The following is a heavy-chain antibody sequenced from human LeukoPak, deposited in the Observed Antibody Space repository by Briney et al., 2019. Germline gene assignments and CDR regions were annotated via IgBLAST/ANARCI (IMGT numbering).Heavy chain of an antibody. CDR2: IRSKANSYAT. D-gene: IGHD1-26*01. Sequence: GGSLRLSCAASGFTFSGSAMHWVRQASGKGLEWVGRIRSKANSYATAYAASVKGRFTISRDDSKNTAYLQMNSLKTEDTAVYYCTSRTYWELYAFDIWGQGTMVTDSS. V-gene: IGHV3-73*01. J-gene: IGHJ3*02. CDR3: TSRTYWELYAFDI. CDR1: GFTFSGSA.